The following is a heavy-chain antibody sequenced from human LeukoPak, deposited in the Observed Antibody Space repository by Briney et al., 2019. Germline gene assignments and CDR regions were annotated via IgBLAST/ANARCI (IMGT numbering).Heavy chain of an antibody. CDR3: ARDWGVVVVSAAPGWFDP. J-gene: IGHJ5*02. V-gene: IGHV4-59*12. D-gene: IGHD2-15*01. Sequence: SETLSLTCTVSGGSISSYYWSWIRQPPGKGLEWIGHIYYSGSTFYNPSLKSRVTISVDTSKNHFSLKLSSVTAADTAVYYCARDWGVVVVSAAPGWFDPWGQGTLVTVSS. CDR1: GGSISSYY. CDR2: IYYSGST.